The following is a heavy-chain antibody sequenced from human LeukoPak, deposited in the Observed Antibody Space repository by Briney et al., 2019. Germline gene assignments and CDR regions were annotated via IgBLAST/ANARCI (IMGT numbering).Heavy chain of an antibody. D-gene: IGHD2-21*01. J-gene: IGHJ3*02. CDR3: ARGLGPYFDAFDI. V-gene: IGHV3-30*02. CDR1: GFTFSAYG. CDR2: IHYDGTIT. Sequence: GGSLRLSCAASGFTFSAYGMHWVRQAPGKGLEWVAFIHYDGTITYYADSVKGRFTISRDNSKNTLYLQMNSLRAEDTAVYYCARGLGPYFDAFDIWGQGTMVTVSS.